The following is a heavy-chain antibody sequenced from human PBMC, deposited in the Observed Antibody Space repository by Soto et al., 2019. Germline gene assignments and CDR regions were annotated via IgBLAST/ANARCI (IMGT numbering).Heavy chain of an antibody. D-gene: IGHD5-12*01. CDR2: IYSGSST. CDR3: AKERQATYSGYDLDAFDI. CDR1: GFTVSNNY. J-gene: IGHJ3*02. Sequence: GGSLRLSCAASGFTVSNNYMSWVRQAPGKGLEWVSLIYSGSSTYYADSVKGRFTISRDNSKNTLYLQMNSLRAEDTAVYYCAKERQATYSGYDLDAFDIWGQGTMVTVSS. V-gene: IGHV3-66*02.